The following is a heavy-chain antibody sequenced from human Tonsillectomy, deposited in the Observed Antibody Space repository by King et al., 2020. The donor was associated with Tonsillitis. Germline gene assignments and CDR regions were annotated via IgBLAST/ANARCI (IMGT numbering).Heavy chain of an antibody. J-gene: IGHJ4*02. CDR2: IIPMFGTT. CDR1: GGTFSSIFRDYA. CDR3: ASDPNDFGLDY. D-gene: IGHD3-3*01. V-gene: IGHV1-69*01. Sequence: QLVQSGAEVKKPGSSVKVSCKASGGTFSSIFRDYAISWVRQAPGQGLEWMGGIIPMFGTTHYAQKFQGRVTLTADESTSSAYMELSSLRSEDTAVYYCASDPNDFGLDYWGQGTLVTVSS.